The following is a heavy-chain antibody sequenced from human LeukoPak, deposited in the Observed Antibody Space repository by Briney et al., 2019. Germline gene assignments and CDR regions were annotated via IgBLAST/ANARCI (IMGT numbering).Heavy chain of an antibody. Sequence: SETLSLTCTVSGGSISSGSYYWGWIRQPPGKGLEWIGSMLYSGSTNYKPSLKSRVTISVDTSKNQFSLKLSSVTAADTAVYYCARASGGSGSYYFLSRGDGMDVWGQGTTVTVSS. V-gene: IGHV4-39*07. D-gene: IGHD3-10*01. CDR3: ARASGGSGSYYFLSRGDGMDV. J-gene: IGHJ6*02. CDR1: GGSISSGSYY. CDR2: MLYSGST.